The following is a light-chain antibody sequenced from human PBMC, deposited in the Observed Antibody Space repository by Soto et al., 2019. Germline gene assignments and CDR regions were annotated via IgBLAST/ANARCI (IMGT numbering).Light chain of an antibody. CDR3: QSYDSSLSGWV. V-gene: IGLV1-40*01. CDR2: GNS. Sequence: QSVLTQPPSVSGAPGQRVTISCTGRSSNIGAGYDVHWCQQLPGTAPKLLIYGNSNRPSGVPDRFSGSKSGTSASLAITGLQAEDESDYYCQSYDSSLSGWVFGGGTKLTVL. J-gene: IGLJ3*02. CDR1: SSNIGAGYD.